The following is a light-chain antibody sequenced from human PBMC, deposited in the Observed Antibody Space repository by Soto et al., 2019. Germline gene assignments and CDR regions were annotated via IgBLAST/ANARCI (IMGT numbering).Light chain of an antibody. V-gene: IGKV3-15*01. CDR3: QQYNNWPPWT. CDR2: GTS. Sequence: EIVMAQSPSTLSVSPGERAALSCRASQSVKSNLAWYQQKAGQAPRLLISGTSTRATGISARFSGSGSGTEFTLTISSLQSEDFAVYYCQQYNNWPPWTFGQGTKVDIK. J-gene: IGKJ1*01. CDR1: QSVKSN.